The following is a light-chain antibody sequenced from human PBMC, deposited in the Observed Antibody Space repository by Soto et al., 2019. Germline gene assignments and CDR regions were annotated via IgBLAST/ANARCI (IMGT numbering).Light chain of an antibody. CDR2: DVS. Sequence: QSVLTQPASVSESPGQSITVSCTGTSSDVGGYNYVSWYQQHPGKAPKLRIYDVSDRSSGVSNRFSGSKSGNTASLTISGLQAEDEADYYCSSYSSSSTLYVFGTGTKVTVL. J-gene: IGLJ1*01. CDR1: SSDVGGYNY. CDR3: SSYSSSSTLYV. V-gene: IGLV2-14*01.